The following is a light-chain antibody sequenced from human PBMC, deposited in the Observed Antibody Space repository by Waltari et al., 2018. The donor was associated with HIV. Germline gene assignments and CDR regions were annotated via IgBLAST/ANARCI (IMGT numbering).Light chain of an antibody. CDR2: RAS. V-gene: IGKV4-1*01. CDR1: QNHLYSYNKKNY. Sequence: IVLTQSPESLAVSLGERATINCKASQNHLYSYNKKNYLAWDQQKPGPPPKLRLSRASNGKSGVPDRFRGRGSGTDFNLIINSLQAEDVAVYCCQQYYRTPLTFGGGTKVEIK. J-gene: IGKJ4*01. CDR3: QQYYRTPLT.